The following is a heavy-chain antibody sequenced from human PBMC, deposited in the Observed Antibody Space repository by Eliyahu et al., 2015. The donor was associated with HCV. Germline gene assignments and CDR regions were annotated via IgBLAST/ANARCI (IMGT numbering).Heavy chain of an antibody. V-gene: IGHV3-7*01. Sequence: SWVRQPPGKGLEWVANIRQDGSEKYYVDSVKGRFSISRDNAKKSLYLQMNSLRAEDTAVYYCARGDYYDTGESFTDAFDVWGQGTMVTVSS. CDR2: IRQDGSEK. J-gene: IGHJ3*01. D-gene: IGHD3-22*01. CDR3: ARGDYYDTGESFTDAFDV.